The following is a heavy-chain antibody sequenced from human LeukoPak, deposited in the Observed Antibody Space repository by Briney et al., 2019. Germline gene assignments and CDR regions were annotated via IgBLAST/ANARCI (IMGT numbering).Heavy chain of an antibody. CDR3: YSSSGDDAFDI. CDR2: ISYDGSNK. CDR1: GFTFSSYA. Sequence: PGGSLRVSCAASGFTFSSYAMHWVRQARGRGLEWVAVISYDGSNKYYADSVKGRFTISRDNSKNTLYLQMNSLRAEDTAVYYTYSSSGDDAFDIWGQGTMVTVSS. V-gene: IGHV3-30*04. D-gene: IGHD6-13*01. J-gene: IGHJ3*02.